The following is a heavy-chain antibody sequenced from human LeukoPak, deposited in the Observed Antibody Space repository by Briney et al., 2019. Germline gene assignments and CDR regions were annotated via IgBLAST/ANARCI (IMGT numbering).Heavy chain of an antibody. CDR1: GFTFSSNY. CDR3: ARDRGGSYSAIDY. CDR2: ISSSSSTI. V-gene: IGHV3-48*04. Sequence: GGALRLSCAASGFTFSSNYMSWVRQAPGKGLEGVSFISSSSSTIYYADSVKGRFTISRDNAKNSLYLQMNSLRAEDTAVYYCARDRGGSYSAIDYWGQGTLVTVSS. J-gene: IGHJ4*02. D-gene: IGHD1-26*01.